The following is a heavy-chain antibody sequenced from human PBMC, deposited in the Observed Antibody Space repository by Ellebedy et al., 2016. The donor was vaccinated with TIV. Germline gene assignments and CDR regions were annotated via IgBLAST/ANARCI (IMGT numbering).Heavy chain of an antibody. Sequence: SETLSLTXTVSSGSVSSGDYFWNWIRQPPGKGLEWIGYMHYSGRSNYNPSLKSRLTLSVDTSRNQVSLRLTSVTAADTARYYCVGWRGSINAFDIWGQGTLVTVSS. V-gene: IGHV4-61*08. CDR2: MHYSGRS. J-gene: IGHJ3*02. CDR3: VGWRGSINAFDI. CDR1: SGSVSSGDYF. D-gene: IGHD5-12*01.